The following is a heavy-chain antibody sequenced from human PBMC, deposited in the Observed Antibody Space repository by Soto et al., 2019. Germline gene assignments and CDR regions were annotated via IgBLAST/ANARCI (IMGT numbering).Heavy chain of an antibody. Sequence: VQLVEAGGGVVQPGRSLRLSCAASGFTFSDYAMHWGRQAPGKGLEWVAVVSHDGRNTHYADSVKCRFTISRDSSKNTVSLEMTSVRAEDKAVYYGAKGGRQWMVTSDFNYWGQGALVTVSS. CDR3: AKGGRQWMVTSDFNY. D-gene: IGHD6-19*01. CDR2: VSHDGRNT. J-gene: IGHJ4*02. CDR1: GFTFSDYA. V-gene: IGHV3-30*18.